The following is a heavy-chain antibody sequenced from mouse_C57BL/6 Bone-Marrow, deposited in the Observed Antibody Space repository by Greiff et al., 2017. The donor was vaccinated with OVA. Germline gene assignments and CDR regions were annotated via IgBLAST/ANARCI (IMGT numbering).Heavy chain of an antibody. V-gene: IGHV1-22*01. D-gene: IGHD2-3*01. J-gene: IGHJ3*01. CDR1: GYTFTDYN. CDR3: ASGLLRAWFAY. CDR2: INPNNGGT. Sequence: EVQLQQSGPELVKPGASVKMSCKASGYTFTDYNMHWVKQSHGKSLEWIGYINPNNGGTSYNQKFKGKATLTVNKSSSTAYMELRSLTSEDSAVYYCASGLLRAWFAYWGQGTLVTVSA.